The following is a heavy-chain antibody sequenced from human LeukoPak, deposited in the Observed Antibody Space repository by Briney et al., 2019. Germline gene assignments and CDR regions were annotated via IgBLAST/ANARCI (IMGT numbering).Heavy chain of an antibody. CDR2: ISAYNGNT. CDR3: ARGLGYCSGGSCSWWFDP. V-gene: IGHV1-18*01. Sequence: ASVKVSCKASGYTFTSYGISWVRQAPGQGLEWMGWISAYNGNTNYAQKLQGRVTMTTDTSTSTAYMELRSLRSDDTAVYYCARGLGYCSGGSCSWWFDPWGRGTLVTVSS. J-gene: IGHJ5*02. CDR1: GYTFTSYG. D-gene: IGHD2-15*01.